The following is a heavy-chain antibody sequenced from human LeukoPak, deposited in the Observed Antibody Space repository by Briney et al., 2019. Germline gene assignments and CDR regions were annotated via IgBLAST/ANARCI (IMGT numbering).Heavy chain of an antibody. Sequence: GGSLRLSCAASGFTFSSYGMHWVRQAPGKGLEWVAVIWYDGSNKYYADSVKGRFTISRDNSKNTLYLQMNSLRAEDTAVYYCARDQSSGWPYYYYYGMDVWGQGTTVTVSS. V-gene: IGHV3-30*19. D-gene: IGHD6-19*01. CDR3: ARDQSSGWPYYYYYGMDV. J-gene: IGHJ6*02. CDR2: IWYDGSNK. CDR1: GFTFSSYG.